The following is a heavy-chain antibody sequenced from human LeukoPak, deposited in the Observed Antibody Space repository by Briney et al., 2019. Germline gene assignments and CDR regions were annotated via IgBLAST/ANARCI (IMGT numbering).Heavy chain of an antibody. D-gene: IGHD1-26*01. CDR1: GGTFSSYA. J-gene: IGHJ4*02. CDR2: INAGNGNT. V-gene: IGHV1-3*01. CDR3: ARSWIGGYDFDY. Sequence: ASVKVSCKASGGTFSSYAISWVRQAPGQRLEWMGWINAGNGNTKYSQKFQGRVTITRDTSASTAYMELSSLRSEDTAVYYCARSWIGGYDFDYWGQGTLVTVSS.